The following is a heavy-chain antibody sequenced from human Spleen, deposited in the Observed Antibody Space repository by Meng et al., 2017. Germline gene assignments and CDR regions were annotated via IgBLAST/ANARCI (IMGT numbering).Heavy chain of an antibody. CDR2: INPSSGAP. D-gene: IGHD2/OR15-2a*01. V-gene: IGHV1-2*06. J-gene: IGHJ4*02. Sequence: QVQLGQSGPEVKKPGASVKVSCKASGYTFTGFYMHWVRQSPGQGLEWLGRINPSSGAPDYSQKFQDRVTMTRDTSISTAYMQLSGLKTDDTAVYYCATILASFGLGWGQGTLVTVSS. CDR1: GYTFTGFY. CDR3: ATILASFGLG.